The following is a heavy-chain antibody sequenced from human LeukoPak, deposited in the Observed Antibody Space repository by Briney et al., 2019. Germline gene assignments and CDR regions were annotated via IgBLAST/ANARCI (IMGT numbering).Heavy chain of an antibody. CDR1: GFTFSNYA. CDR3: AKDLEWFQYDY. Sequence: GGSLRLSCAASGFTFSNYAMSWVRQAPGKGLEWVSALSGSGGSTYYADSVKGRFTISRDNSKNTLYLQMNSLRAEDTAIHYCAKDLEWFQYDYWGQGTLVTVSS. CDR2: LSGSGGST. D-gene: IGHD3-3*01. V-gene: IGHV3-23*01. J-gene: IGHJ4*02.